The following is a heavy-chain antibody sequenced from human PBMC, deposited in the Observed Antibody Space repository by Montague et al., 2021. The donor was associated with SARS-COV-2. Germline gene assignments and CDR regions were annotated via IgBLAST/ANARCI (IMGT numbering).Heavy chain of an antibody. J-gene: IGHJ1*01. CDR2: ISWNSGGL. V-gene: IGHV3-9*01. Sequence: SLRPSCAASGFSFDDYAMHWVRQAPGKGLEWVSGISWNSGGLGYADSVKGRFTISRDNAKNSLYLQMNSLRAEDTALYYCAKDGVIAEYFQHWGQGTLVTVSS. CDR3: AKDGVIAEYFQH. CDR1: GFSFDDYA.